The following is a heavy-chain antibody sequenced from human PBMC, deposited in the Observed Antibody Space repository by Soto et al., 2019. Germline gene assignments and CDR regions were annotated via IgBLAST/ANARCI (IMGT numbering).Heavy chain of an antibody. CDR2: IWYDGSNK. D-gene: IGHD3-16*01. V-gene: IGHV3-33*01. CDR1: GFTFSSYG. J-gene: IGHJ6*02. Sequence: GGSLRLSCAASGFTFSSYGMHWVRQAPGKGLEWVAVIWYDGSNKYYADSVKGRFTISRDNPKNTLYLQMNSLRAEDTAVYYCARVGASLWVYYYYGMDVWGQGTTVTVSS. CDR3: ARVGASLWVYYYYGMDV.